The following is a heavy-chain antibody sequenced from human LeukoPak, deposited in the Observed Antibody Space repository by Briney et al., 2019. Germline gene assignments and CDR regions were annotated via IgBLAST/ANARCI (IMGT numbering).Heavy chain of an antibody. D-gene: IGHD3-10*01. CDR1: GGTFSSYA. V-gene: IGHV1-69*13. J-gene: IGHJ4*02. CDR3: ARRYYYGSGSYEGFDY. Sequence: ASVKVSCKASGGTFSSYAISRVRQAPGQGLEWMGGIIPIFGTANYAQKFQGRVTITADESTSTAYMELSSLRSEDTAVYYCARRYYYGSGSYEGFDYWGQGTLVTVSS. CDR2: IIPIFGTA.